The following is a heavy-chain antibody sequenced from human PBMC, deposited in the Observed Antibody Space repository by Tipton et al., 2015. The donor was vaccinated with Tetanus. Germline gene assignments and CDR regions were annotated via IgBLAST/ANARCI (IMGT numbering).Heavy chain of an antibody. CDR3: AKGLPTEVAGSWLYYYSYAMDA. J-gene: IGHJ6*02. Sequence: SLRLSCAASGFSVSTYAMNWVRQAPGKGLEWLSSFSGGGTSAYYADSVKGRFTISRDNSKNTLYLQMNSLRAEDTAIYYCAKGLPTEVAGSWLYYYSYAMDAWGPGTTVTVSS. D-gene: IGHD6-19*01. CDR1: GFSVSTYA. CDR2: FSGGGTSA. V-gene: IGHV3-23*01.